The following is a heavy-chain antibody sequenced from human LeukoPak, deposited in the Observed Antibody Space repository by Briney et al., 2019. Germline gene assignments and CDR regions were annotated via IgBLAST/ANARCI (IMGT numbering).Heavy chain of an antibody. V-gene: IGHV3-21*01. CDR1: GFTFSSYS. CDR2: ISSSSSYI. CDR3: ARNSGYDEFDPTDP. Sequence: GGSLRLSCAASGFTFSSYSMNWVRQAPGKGLEWVSFISSSSSYIYYADSVKGRFTISRDNAKNSLYLQMNSLRAEDTAVYYCARNSGYDEFDPTDPWGQGTLVTVSS. D-gene: IGHD5-12*01. J-gene: IGHJ5*02.